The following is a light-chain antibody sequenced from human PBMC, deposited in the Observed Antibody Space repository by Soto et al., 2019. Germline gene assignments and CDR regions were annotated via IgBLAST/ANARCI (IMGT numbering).Light chain of an antibody. J-gene: IGKJ1*01. CDR2: GAS. CDR3: QQYNKWPT. CDR1: QRISNS. Sequence: EIVLTQSPGTLSLSPGQRATLSCRASQRISNSYLAWYQQKPGQAPRLLIYGASTRATGIPARFSGSGSGTEFTLTISSLQSEDFAVYYCQQYNKWPTFGQGTKVDIK. V-gene: IGKV3-15*01.